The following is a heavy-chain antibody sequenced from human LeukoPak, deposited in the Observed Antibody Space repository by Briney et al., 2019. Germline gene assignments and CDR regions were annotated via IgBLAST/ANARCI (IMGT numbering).Heavy chain of an antibody. D-gene: IGHD3-16*01. CDR1: GGSISGHY. Sequence: TSETLSLTHSVSGGSISGHYWTWIRQPPGKGLEWIGQIHYTGKPDYNPSLKSRITISVDTSKNQVSLQVSSVTAADSAIYYCARFGVDYDMDVWGHGTTVTVFS. CDR2: IHYTGKP. J-gene: IGHJ6*02. V-gene: IGHV4-59*11. CDR3: ARFGVDYDMDV.